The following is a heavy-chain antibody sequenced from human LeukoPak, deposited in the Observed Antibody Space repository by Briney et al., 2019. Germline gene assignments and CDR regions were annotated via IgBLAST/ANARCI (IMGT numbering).Heavy chain of an antibody. D-gene: IGHD3-16*01. CDR2: IYTSGST. Sequence: PSETLSLTCTVFGGSISSGSYYWSWIRQPAGKGLEWIGRIYTSGSTNYNPSLKSRVTISVDTSKNQFSLKLSSVTAADTAVYYCARCLSSWFDPWGQGTLVTVSS. CDR3: ARCLSSWFDP. CDR1: GGSISSGSYY. J-gene: IGHJ5*02. V-gene: IGHV4-61*02.